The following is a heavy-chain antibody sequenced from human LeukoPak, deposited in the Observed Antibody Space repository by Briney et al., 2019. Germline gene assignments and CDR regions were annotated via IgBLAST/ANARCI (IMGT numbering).Heavy chain of an antibody. Sequence: GGSLRLSCAASGFTFSSYWMSWVRQAPGKGLEWVANIKQDGSEKYYVDSVKGRFTISRDNAKNSLYLQINSLRAEDTAVYYCAREPHYYDSSGTDYWGQGTLVTVSS. D-gene: IGHD3-22*01. CDR2: IKQDGSEK. CDR1: GFTFSSYW. V-gene: IGHV3-7*03. CDR3: AREPHYYDSSGTDY. J-gene: IGHJ4*02.